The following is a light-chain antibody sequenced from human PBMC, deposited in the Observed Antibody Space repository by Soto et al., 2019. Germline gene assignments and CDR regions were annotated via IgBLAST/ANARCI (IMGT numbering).Light chain of an antibody. J-gene: IGLJ1*01. CDR2: DVS. CDR1: SSDVGGYNY. V-gene: IGLV2-14*03. Sequence: SVLTQPASVSGSPGQSITISCTGTSSDVGGYNYVSWYQQHPGKAPKLMIYDVSNRPSGVSNRFSGSKSGNTASLTISGLQAEDEADYYCSSYTSSSFLYVFGTGTKVTVL. CDR3: SSYTSSSFLYV.